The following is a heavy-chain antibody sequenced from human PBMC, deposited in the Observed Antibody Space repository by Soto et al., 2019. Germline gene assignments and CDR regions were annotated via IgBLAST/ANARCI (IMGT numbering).Heavy chain of an antibody. Sequence: CLLSGCSFTSDWIGRVRDMPGRGLEWMGRIDPSDSYTSYSPSFQGHVTISADKSISTAYLQWSSLKASDTAMYYCAIVVVPAAMNYYYGMDVWGQGTTVTVSS. CDR2: IDPSDSYT. CDR3: AIVVVPAAMNYYYGMDV. CDR1: GCSFTSDW. V-gene: IGHV5-10-1*01. J-gene: IGHJ6*02. D-gene: IGHD2-2*01.